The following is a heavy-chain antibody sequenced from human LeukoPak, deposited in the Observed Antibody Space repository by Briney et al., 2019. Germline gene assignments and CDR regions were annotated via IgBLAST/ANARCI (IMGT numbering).Heavy chain of an antibody. Sequence: SLRLSCAASGFTFDDYAMHWVRQMPGKGLEWMGIIYPGDSDTRYSPSFQGQVTISADKSISTAYLQWSSLKASDTAMYYCARIRISPYYYVGAFDIWGQGTKVTVSS. CDR1: GFTFDDYA. CDR2: IYPGDSDT. CDR3: ARIRISPYYYVGAFDI. J-gene: IGHJ3*02. V-gene: IGHV5-51*01. D-gene: IGHD3-10*02.